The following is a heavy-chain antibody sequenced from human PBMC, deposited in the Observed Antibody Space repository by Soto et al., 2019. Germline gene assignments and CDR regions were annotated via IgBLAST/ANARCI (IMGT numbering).Heavy chain of an antibody. D-gene: IGHD2-8*01. Sequence: GGSLRLSCAASGFTFSSYGMHWVRQAPGKGLEWVAVIWYDGSNKYYADSVKGRFTISRDNSKNTLYLQMNSLRAEDTAVYYCARLFAEYCTNGVCYTGSFDYWGQGTLVTVSS. J-gene: IGHJ4*02. CDR3: ARLFAEYCTNGVCYTGSFDY. CDR1: GFTFSSYG. V-gene: IGHV3-33*01. CDR2: IWYDGSNK.